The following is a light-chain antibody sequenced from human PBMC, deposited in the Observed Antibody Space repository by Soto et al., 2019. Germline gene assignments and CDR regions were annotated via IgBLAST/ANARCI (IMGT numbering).Light chain of an antibody. J-gene: IGLJ2*01. CDR1: SSDVGTYDD. CDR3: SSYACNKIFVI. Sequence: QSALTQPPSASGSPGQSVTISCTGTSSDVGTYDDVSWYQQHPGKAPTLMIYEVTKRPSGVTDRFSGSKSGNTASLTVSGLQTEDEADYYCSSYACNKIFVIFGGGTKLTVL. CDR2: EVT. V-gene: IGLV2-8*01.